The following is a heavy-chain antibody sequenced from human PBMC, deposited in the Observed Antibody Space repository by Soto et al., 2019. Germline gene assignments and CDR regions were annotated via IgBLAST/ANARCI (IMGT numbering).Heavy chain of an antibody. CDR3: AKRRGAGGHFDY. D-gene: IGHD2-15*01. CDR2: VSIGGST. Sequence: GESLKISCAASGFTFSSYAMGWVRQGPGKGLEWVAVVSIGGSTHYADSVRGRFTISRDNSKNTLSLQMNSLTAEDTAVYFCAKRRGAGGHFDYWGQGXLVTVYS. CDR1: GFTFSSYA. V-gene: IGHV3-23*01. J-gene: IGHJ4*02.